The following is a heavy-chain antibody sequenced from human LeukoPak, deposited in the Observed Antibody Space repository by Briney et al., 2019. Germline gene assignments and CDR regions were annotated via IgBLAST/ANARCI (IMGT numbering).Heavy chain of an antibody. CDR3: AKGVVITPRGWYFDL. J-gene: IGHJ2*01. CDR1: GFTFDDYA. V-gene: IGHV3-9*01. D-gene: IGHD3-22*01. Sequence: PGGSLRLSCAASGFTFDDYAMHWVRQAPGKGLEWVSGISWNSGSIGYADSVKGRFTISRDNAKNSLYLQMNSLRAEDTALYYCAKGVVITPRGWYFDLWGRGTLVTVSS. CDR2: ISWNSGSI.